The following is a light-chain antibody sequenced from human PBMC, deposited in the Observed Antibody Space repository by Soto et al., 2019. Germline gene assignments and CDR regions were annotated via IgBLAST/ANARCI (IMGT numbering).Light chain of an antibody. J-gene: IGKJ4*01. V-gene: IGKV1-33*01. Sequence: EIQMTQSPSSLSASVGDRVTITFQASQGISNYFNWYQQKPGKAPKLLIYDASNLETGVPSRFSGSGSGTDFTFTISSLQPEDIATYYCQQYDNLPFGGGTKVEIK. CDR1: QGISNY. CDR3: QQYDNLP. CDR2: DAS.